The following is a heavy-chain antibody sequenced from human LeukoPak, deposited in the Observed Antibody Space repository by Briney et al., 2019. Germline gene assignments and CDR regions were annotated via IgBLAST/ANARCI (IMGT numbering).Heavy chain of an antibody. D-gene: IGHD3-3*01. V-gene: IGHV3-30*04. CDR3: ARDLVSGYYDY. J-gene: IGHJ4*02. CDR2: ISYDGSNK. CDR1: GFTFSSYG. Sequence: PGGSLRLSCAASGFTFSSYGMHWVRQAPGKGLEWVAVISYDGSNKYYADSVKGRFTISRDNSKNTLYLQMNSLRAEDTAVYYCARDLVSGYYDYWGQGTLVTVSS.